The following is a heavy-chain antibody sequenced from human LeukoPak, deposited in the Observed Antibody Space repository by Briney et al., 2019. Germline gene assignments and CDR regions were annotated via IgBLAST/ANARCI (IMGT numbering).Heavy chain of an antibody. V-gene: IGHV4-38-2*02. CDR1: GYSISSGYY. CDR2: IYHSGST. J-gene: IGHJ4*02. D-gene: IGHD3-10*01. Sequence: PSETLSLTCTVSGYSISSGYYWGWIRQPPGKGLEWIGSIYHSGSTYYNPSLKSRVTISVDTSKNQFSLKLSSVTAADTAVYYCARDFTYYYGSGSSEFDYWGQGTLVTVSS. CDR3: ARDFTYYYGSGSSEFDY.